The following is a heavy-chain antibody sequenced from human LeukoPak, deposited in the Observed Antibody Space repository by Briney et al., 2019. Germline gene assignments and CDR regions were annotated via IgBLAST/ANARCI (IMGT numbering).Heavy chain of an antibody. CDR2: MNPNSGNT. V-gene: IGHV1-8*01. D-gene: IGHD6-13*01. CDR3: ASALKRGSAGTLIDH. CDR1: GYTFTSYD. Sequence: ASVKVSCKASGYTFTSYDIHWVRQATGQGLEWMGWMNPNSGNTGYAQKFQDRVTTTRNTSISTAYLELSSLGSEDTAMYYCASALKRGSAGTLIDHWGQGTLVTVSS. J-gene: IGHJ4*02.